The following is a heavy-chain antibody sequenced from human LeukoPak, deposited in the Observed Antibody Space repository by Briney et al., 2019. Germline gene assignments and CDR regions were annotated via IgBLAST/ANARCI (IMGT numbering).Heavy chain of an antibody. J-gene: IGHJ3*02. CDR3: ARDSTQYDNGVYFDVHDI. Sequence: GGPLRLSCAASGFTLSSYWMTWVRQAPGKGLEWVANIRRDGTQEHYVDSVEGRFTISRDNAKNSLFLQMNSLRAEDTAVYYCARDSTQYDNGVYFDVHDIWGQGTMVTVSS. V-gene: IGHV3-7*01. D-gene: IGHD2-8*01. CDR1: GFTLSSYW. CDR2: IRRDGTQE.